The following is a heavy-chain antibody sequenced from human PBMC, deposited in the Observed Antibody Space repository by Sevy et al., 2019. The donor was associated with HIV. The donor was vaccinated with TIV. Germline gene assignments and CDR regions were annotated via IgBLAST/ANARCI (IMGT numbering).Heavy chain of an antibody. J-gene: IGHJ3*02. Sequence: GGSLRLSCAASGFTFSSYDMHWVRQATGKGLEWVSAIGTAGDTYYPGSVKGRLTISRENAKNSLYLQMNSLRAGDTAVYYCARGGLGDAFDIWGQGTMVTVS. CDR2: IGTAGDT. CDR3: ARGGLGDAFDI. V-gene: IGHV3-13*01. CDR1: GFTFSSYD.